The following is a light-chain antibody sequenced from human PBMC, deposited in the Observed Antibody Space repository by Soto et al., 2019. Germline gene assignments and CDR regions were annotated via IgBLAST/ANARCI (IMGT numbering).Light chain of an antibody. CDR3: HQANSFPLT. CDR2: AAS. V-gene: IGKV1-12*01. CDR1: QGISSR. J-gene: IGKJ4*01. Sequence: DIQMTQSPSSVSASVGDRVTITCRASQGISSRLAWYQQKPGKAPNLLIYAASSLQSGVPSRFSGSGSETAFTLTIGSLQPADFATYYWHQANSFPLTFGGGTKVEIK.